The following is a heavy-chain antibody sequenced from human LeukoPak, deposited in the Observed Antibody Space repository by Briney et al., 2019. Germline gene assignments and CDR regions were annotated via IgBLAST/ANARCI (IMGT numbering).Heavy chain of an antibody. CDR2: IIPIFGTA. Sequence: SVKVSCKASGGTFSSYAISWVRQAPGQGLEWMGGIIPIFGTANYAQKFQGRVTITTDESTSTAYMELSSLRSEDTAVYYCASTPCGGDCYSGDLYYYYYMYVWGKGTTVTVSS. D-gene: IGHD2-21*02. J-gene: IGHJ6*03. CDR1: GGTFSSYA. V-gene: IGHV1-69*05. CDR3: ASTPCGGDCYSGDLYYYYYMYV.